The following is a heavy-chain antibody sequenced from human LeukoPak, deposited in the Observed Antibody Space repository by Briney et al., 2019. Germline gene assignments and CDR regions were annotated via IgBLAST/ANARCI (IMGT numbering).Heavy chain of an antibody. V-gene: IGHV4-39*01. CDR2: IYYSGST. J-gene: IGHJ5*02. D-gene: IGHD3-10*01. Sequence: PSETLSLTCTVSGGSISSSSYYWGWIRQPPGKGLEWIGSIYYSGSTYYNPSLKSRVTISVDTSKNQFSLKLSSVTAADTAVYYCAGGDRHYYGSGRCIWFDPWGQGTLVTVSS. CDR3: AGGDRHYYGSGRCIWFDP. CDR1: GGSISSSSYY.